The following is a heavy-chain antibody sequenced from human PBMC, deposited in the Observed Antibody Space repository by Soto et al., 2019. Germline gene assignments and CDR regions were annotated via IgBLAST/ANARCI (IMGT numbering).Heavy chain of an antibody. CDR2: INAGNGNT. CDR3: ARDRSRYGDPPTDY. Sequence: ASVKVSCTASGYTLTSYAMHWVRQAPGQRLEWMGWINAGNGNTKYSQKFQGRVTITRDTSASTAYMELSSLRSEDTAVYYCARDRSRYGDPPTDYWGQGTLVTVS. D-gene: IGHD4-17*01. V-gene: IGHV1-3*01. J-gene: IGHJ4*02. CDR1: GYTLTSYA.